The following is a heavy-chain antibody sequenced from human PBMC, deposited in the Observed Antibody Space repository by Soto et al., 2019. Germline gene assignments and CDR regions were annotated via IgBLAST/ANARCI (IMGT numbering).Heavy chain of an antibody. CDR2: INHSGST. CDR1: GGSFSGYY. D-gene: IGHD6-19*01. Sequence: SETLSLTCAVYGGSFSGYYWSWIRQPPGKGLEWIGEINHSGSTNYNPSLKSRVTISVDTSKNQFSLKLSSVTAADTAVYYCARARQWLPRGALGWFDPWGQGTLVTVSS. V-gene: IGHV4-34*01. J-gene: IGHJ5*02. CDR3: ARARQWLPRGALGWFDP.